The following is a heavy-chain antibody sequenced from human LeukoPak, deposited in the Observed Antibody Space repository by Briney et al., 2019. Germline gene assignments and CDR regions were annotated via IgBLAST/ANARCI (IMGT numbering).Heavy chain of an antibody. CDR1: GGSLPGYY. CDR3: ARGFSGWYYFDY. J-gene: IGHJ4*02. Sequence: KPSETLSLTCAVDGGSLPGYYWSWIRQPPGKGLEWIGEINHSGSTNYNPSLKSRVTISVDTSKNQYSLKLSSVTAAHTAVYYCARGFSGWYYFDYWGQGTLVTVSS. CDR2: INHSGST. V-gene: IGHV4-34*01. D-gene: IGHD6-19*01.